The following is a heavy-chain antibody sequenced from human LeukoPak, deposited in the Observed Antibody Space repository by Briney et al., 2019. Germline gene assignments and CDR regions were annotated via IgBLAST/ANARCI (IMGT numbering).Heavy chain of an antibody. D-gene: IGHD3-22*01. Sequence: GGSLRLSRAASGFTFSSYAMTWVRQAPGKGLEWVSKISDSGGSRYYADSVKGLFTISRDNSKNTLYLQVKSLRAEDTAVYYCATPYDSTSYYPLTYWGQGTLVTVSS. V-gene: IGHV3-23*01. CDR3: ATPYDSTSYYPLTY. CDR1: GFTFSSYA. CDR2: ISDSGGSR. J-gene: IGHJ4*02.